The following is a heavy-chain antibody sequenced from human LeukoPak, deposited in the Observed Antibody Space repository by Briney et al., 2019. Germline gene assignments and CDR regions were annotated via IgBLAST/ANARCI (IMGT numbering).Heavy chain of an antibody. V-gene: IGHV3-23*05. D-gene: IGHD3-16*01. Sequence: GGSLRLSCVASGFSFSRHAMNWVRQAPGKAPEWVSSIFDSGAPSYYADSVKGRFTISRDNSGNTFYLQMENLRAKDSATYYCTKAVGGGRDAYDVWGLGTRVIVSS. J-gene: IGHJ3*01. CDR3: TKAVGGGRDAYDV. CDR1: GFSFSRHA. CDR2: IFDSGAPS.